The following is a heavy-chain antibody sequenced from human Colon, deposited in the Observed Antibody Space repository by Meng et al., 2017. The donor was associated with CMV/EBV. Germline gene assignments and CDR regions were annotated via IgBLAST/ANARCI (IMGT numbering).Heavy chain of an antibody. V-gene: IGHV1-18*01. CDR2: MSTLNGNT. J-gene: IGHJ5*01. D-gene: IGHD2-2*01. CDR1: GYPFTNFG. CDR3: ARGPDIVILPAVATKGNWFDP. Sequence: ASVKVSCKASGYPFTNFGISWVRQAPGQGLEWMGWMSTLNGNTYYAQKFKGRVTMTRDTSISTAYMVLNRLRSDDTAVYYCARGPDIVILPAVATKGNWFDPWGQGTLVTVSS.